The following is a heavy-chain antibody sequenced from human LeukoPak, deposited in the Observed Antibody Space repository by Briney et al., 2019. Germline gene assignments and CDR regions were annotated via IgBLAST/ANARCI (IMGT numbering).Heavy chain of an antibody. J-gene: IGHJ4*02. CDR3: ARGYYYGAGALGY. V-gene: IGHV4-39*07. Sequence: TSETLSLTCTVSGDSISTSSYYGGWVRQPPGRGLEWIGCIYYTGSTYYNPSLKGRLPLSVDTSKNQFSLKLTSVTGADRAVLFCARGYYYGAGALGYWGQGAMVTDSS. CDR2: IYYTGST. D-gene: IGHD3-10*01. CDR1: GDSISTSSYY.